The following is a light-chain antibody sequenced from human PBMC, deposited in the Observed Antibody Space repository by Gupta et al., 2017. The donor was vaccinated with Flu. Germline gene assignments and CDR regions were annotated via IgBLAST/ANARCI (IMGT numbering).Light chain of an antibody. Sequence: DIQMTQSPSTLYASVGDRVTITCRASQSISIWLAWYQQKPGKVPKLLIYKASSLESGVPSRFSGSGSGTEFTLTISSLQPDDFATYYCQRYDSLWTFGQGTRVEIK. CDR3: QRYDSLWT. CDR2: KAS. V-gene: IGKV1-5*03. CDR1: QSISIW. J-gene: IGKJ1*01.